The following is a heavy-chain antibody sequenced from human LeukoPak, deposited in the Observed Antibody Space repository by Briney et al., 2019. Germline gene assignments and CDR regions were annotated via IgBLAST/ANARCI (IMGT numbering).Heavy chain of an antibody. Sequence: GASVKVSCKASGYTFTSYGISWVRQAPGQGLEWMGWISTYNGDTNYAQKLQGRVTMTTDTSTNTAYMELRSLRSDDTAVYCCAREGLGELTLDYWGQGTLVTVSS. CDR3: AREGLGELTLDY. CDR2: ISTYNGDT. CDR1: GYTFTSYG. V-gene: IGHV1-18*01. D-gene: IGHD3-16*01. J-gene: IGHJ4*02.